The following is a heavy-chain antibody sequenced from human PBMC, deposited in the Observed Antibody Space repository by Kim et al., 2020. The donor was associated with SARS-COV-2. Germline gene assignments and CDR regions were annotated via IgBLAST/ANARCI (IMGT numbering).Heavy chain of an antibody. CDR3: AGSEGRGSWHQFDY. J-gene: IGHJ4*02. CDR2: IYYSGNT. CDR1: SDSISSYY. D-gene: IGHD6-13*01. Sequence: SETLSLTCNVSSDSISSYYWSWIRQFPGKGLEWLGYIYYSGNTDYNPSLKSRVTISWDTSKNQFSLDLTSVTDADTAVYYCAGSEGRGSWHQFDYWGQGILVTVSS. V-gene: IGHV4-59*01.